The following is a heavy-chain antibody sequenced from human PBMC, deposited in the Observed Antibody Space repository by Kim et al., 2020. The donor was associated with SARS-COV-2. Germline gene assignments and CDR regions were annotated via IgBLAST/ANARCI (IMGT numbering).Heavy chain of an antibody. CDR3: ARVRRFGIQGGGTYYYYGMDV. Sequence: SETLSLTCAVSGGSISSSNWWSWVRQPPGKGLEWIGEIYHSGSTNYNPSLKSRVTISVDKSKKQFSLKLSSVTAADTAVYYCARVRRFGIQGGGTYYYYGMDVWGQGTTVTVSS. D-gene: IGHD3-10*01. J-gene: IGHJ6*02. CDR1: GGSISSSNW. V-gene: IGHV4-4*02. CDR2: IYHSGST.